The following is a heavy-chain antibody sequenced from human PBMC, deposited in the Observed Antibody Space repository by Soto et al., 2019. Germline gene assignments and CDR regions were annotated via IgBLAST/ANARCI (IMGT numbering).Heavy chain of an antibody. V-gene: IGHV2-5*02. CDR2: IYWDDDK. Sequence: QITLKESGPTLVKPTQTLTLTCTFSGFSLTTYGVGVGWIRQPPGTALEWLALIYWDDDKRYSPSLKSRLTVTKDNSKNQLVLTMTNMDPVDTARYYCAHTRPFNRYWNWGCFDSWGQGPLVTVSA. J-gene: IGHJ4*02. D-gene: IGHD1-7*01. CDR3: AHTRPFNRYWNWGCFDS. CDR1: GFSLTTYGVG.